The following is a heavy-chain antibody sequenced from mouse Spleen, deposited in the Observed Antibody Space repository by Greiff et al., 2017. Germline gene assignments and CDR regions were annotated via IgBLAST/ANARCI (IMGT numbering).Heavy chain of an antibody. J-gene: IGHJ3*01. D-gene: IGHD2-4*01. CDR3: ARGGTMITTGAY. V-gene: IGHV1-63*02. CDR1: GYTFTNYW. Sequence: VQLQQSGAELVRPGTSVTMSCKAAGYTFTNYWIGWVKQRPGPGLEWIGDIYPGGGYTNYNEKFKGKATLTADTSSSTAYMQLSSLTSEDSAIYYCARGGTMITTGAYWGQGTLVTVSA. CDR2: IYPGGGYT.